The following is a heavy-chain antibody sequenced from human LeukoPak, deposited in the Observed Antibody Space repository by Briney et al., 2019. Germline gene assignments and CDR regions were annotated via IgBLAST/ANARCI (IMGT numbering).Heavy chain of an antibody. CDR2: INPSGST. V-gene: IGHV4-34*01. CDR3: ARGCQEISTILVVMTGVSYYLDV. D-gene: IGHD3-22*01. J-gene: IGHJ6*03. CDR1: GGSFSGYY. Sequence: SETLSLTCAVYGGSFSGYYWTWIRQSPGKELEWIGEINPSGSTYYNPSLKSRLTISRDTSKNQFSLRLSSVTAADTAVYYCARGCQEISTILVVMTGVSYYLDVWGIGTTVTVS.